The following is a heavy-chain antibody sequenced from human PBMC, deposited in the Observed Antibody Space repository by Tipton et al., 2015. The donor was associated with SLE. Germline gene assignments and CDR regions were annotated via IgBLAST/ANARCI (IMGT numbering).Heavy chain of an antibody. Sequence: TLSLTCAVYGGSFSGYYWSWIRQPPGKGLEWIGEINHSGSANYNPSLKSRVTISVDTPKNQFSLKLSSVTAADTAVYYCATQLGMDAFHIWGQGTLVTVSS. D-gene: IGHD7-27*01. J-gene: IGHJ3*02. V-gene: IGHV4-34*01. CDR2: INHSGSA. CDR3: ATQLGMDAFHI. CDR1: GGSFSGYY.